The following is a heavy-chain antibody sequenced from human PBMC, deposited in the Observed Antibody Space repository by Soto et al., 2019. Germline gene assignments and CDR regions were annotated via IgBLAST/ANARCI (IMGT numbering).Heavy chain of an antibody. Sequence: SETLSLTCTVSGGSISSHYWSWIRQPAGKELEWIGRMYTSGSTNYSPSLKSRVTMSVDTSKNQFSLKLSSVTAADTAVYYCARAQDYFDYWGQGTLVTVSS. CDR3: ARAQDYFDY. CDR2: MYTSGST. V-gene: IGHV4-4*07. J-gene: IGHJ4*02. CDR1: GGSISSHY. D-gene: IGHD2-15*01.